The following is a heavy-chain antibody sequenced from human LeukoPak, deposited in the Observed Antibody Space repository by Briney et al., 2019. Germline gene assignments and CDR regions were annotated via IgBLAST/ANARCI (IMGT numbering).Heavy chain of an antibody. V-gene: IGHV1-2*06. Sequence: ASVKVSCKSSGYTFTDFYINWVRQAPGQGLEWLGRINPNSGGTNYAQKFQGRVTVTRDTSISTVYMELSRLASDDTAVYYCARGRINTSYWGQGTLVTVSS. CDR1: GYTFTDFY. J-gene: IGHJ4*02. CDR3: ARGRINTSY. CDR2: INPNSGGT.